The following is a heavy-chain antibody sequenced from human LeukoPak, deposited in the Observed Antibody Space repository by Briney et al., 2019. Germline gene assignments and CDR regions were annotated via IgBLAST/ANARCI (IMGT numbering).Heavy chain of an antibody. CDR1: GDSINSLDL. D-gene: IGHD1-26*01. J-gene: IGHJ4*02. V-gene: IGHV4-4*02. CDR2: THHSGST. Sequence: SETLSLTCTVSGDSINSLDLWSWVRQPPGKGLEWIGETHHSGSTNYSPSFESRVTISVDKSKNQFSPKLSSVTAADTAVYYCARAAWSYSFDYWGQGTLVTVSS. CDR3: ARAAWSYSFDY.